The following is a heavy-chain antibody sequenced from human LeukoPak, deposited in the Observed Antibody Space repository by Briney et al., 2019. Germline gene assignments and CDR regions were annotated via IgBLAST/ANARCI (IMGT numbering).Heavy chain of an antibody. CDR3: ARVGSGGDFWSGSYYFDY. V-gene: IGHV1-69*13. CDR1: GGTFSSYA. J-gene: IGHJ4*02. CDR2: IIPIFGTA. Sequence: SVKVSYKASGGTFSSYAISWVRQAPGQGLEWMGGIIPIFGTANYAQKFQGRVTITADESTSTAYMELSSLRSEDTAVYYCARVGSGGDFWSGSYYFDYWGQGTLVTVSS. D-gene: IGHD3-3*01.